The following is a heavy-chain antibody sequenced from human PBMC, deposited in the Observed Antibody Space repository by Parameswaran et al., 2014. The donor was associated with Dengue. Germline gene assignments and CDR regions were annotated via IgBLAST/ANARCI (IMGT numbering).Heavy chain of an antibody. J-gene: IGHJ4*02. CDR2: IYHSGST. D-gene: IGHD4-11*01. CDR3: ARTTVTTRDFDY. Sequence: RWIRQPPGKGLEWIGYIYHSGSTYYNPSLKSRVTISVDRSKNQFSLKLSSVTAADTAVYYCARTTVTTRDFDYWGQGTLVTVSS. V-gene: IGHV4-30-2*01.